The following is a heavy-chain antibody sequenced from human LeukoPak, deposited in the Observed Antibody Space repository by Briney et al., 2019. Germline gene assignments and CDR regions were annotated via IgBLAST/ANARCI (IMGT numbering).Heavy chain of an antibody. Sequence: ASVKVSCKASGYTFTGYYMHWVRQAPGQGLEWMGWISAYNGNTNYAQKFQGRVTITRDTSASTAYMELSSLRSEDTAVYYCARDEGLGMVVAATDYWGQGTLVTVSS. CDR2: ISAYNGNT. D-gene: IGHD2-15*01. CDR3: ARDEGLGMVVAATDY. J-gene: IGHJ4*02. V-gene: IGHV1-3*01. CDR1: GYTFTGYY.